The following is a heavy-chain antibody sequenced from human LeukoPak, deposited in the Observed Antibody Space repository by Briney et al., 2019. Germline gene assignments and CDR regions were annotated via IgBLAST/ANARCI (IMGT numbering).Heavy chain of an antibody. CDR2: IYTSGST. J-gene: IGHJ4*02. CDR1: GGSISSYY. D-gene: IGHD6-13*01. V-gene: IGHV4-4*07. Sequence: PSKTLSLTCTVSGGSISSYYWSWIRQPAGKGLEWIGRIYTSGSTNYNPSLKSRVTMSVDTSKNQFSLKLSSVTAADTAVYYCAREVSSSWYKYYFDYWVQGTLVTVSS. CDR3: AREVSSSWYKYYFDY.